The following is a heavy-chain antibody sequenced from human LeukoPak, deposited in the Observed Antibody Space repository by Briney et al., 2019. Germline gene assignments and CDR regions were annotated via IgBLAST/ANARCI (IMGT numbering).Heavy chain of an antibody. J-gene: IGHJ4*02. CDR1: GGSISSYY. V-gene: IGHV4-59*01. D-gene: IGHD6-19*01. CDR2: IYYSGST. CDR3: AKDEDSSGWFDY. Sequence: SETLSLTCTVSGGSISSYYWSWIRQPPGKGLEWIGYIYYSGSTNYNPSLKSRVTISVDTSKNQFSLKLSSVTAADTAVYYCAKDEDSSGWFDYWGQGTLVTVSS.